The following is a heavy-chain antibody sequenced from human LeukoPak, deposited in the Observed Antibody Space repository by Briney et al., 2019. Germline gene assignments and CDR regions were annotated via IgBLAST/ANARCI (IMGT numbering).Heavy chain of an antibody. Sequence: PGGSLRLSCAASGFTFSSYSMNWVRQAPGKGLEWVSFISSSSTTIYYADSVKGRFTISRDNAENSLYLQVNSLRDEDTAVYYCAKSESYRFDYWGQGTLVTVSS. D-gene: IGHD1-26*01. J-gene: IGHJ4*02. CDR2: ISSSSTTI. CDR1: GFTFSSYS. V-gene: IGHV3-48*02. CDR3: AKSESYRFDY.